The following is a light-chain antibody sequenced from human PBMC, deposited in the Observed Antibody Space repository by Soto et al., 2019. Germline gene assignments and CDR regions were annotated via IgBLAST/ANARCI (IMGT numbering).Light chain of an antibody. CDR3: MHARQIPIT. Sequence: DIVMTQSPLSLPVTPGEPASISCRSSQSLLHRNGYNHLNWYLLKPGQSPQLLIYLGSIRASGVPDRFSGRGSGTDFTLKITREEAEDVGFYYCMHARQIPITVGGGTKVEIK. V-gene: IGKV2-28*01. CDR1: QSLLHRNGYNH. J-gene: IGKJ4*01. CDR2: LGS.